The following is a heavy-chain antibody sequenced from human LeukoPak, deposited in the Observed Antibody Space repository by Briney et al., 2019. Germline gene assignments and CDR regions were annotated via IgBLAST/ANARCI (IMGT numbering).Heavy chain of an antibody. CDR2: ISPSGNSK. D-gene: IGHD3-10*01. V-gene: IGHV3-21*01. CDR1: TFTFSSYT. J-gene: IGHJ4*02. Sequence: GGSLRLSCATSTFTFSSYTMNWVRQAPGKVLEWVSSISPSGNSKYHADSVKGRFTISRDNAENSLYMQMNSLRAEDTGVYYCVRDFLGESGAGGYWGQGTLVTVSS. CDR3: VRDFLGESGAGGY.